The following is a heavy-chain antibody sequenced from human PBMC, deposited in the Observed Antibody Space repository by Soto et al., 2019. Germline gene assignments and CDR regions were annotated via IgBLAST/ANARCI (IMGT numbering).Heavy chain of an antibody. CDR3: ARGGGKGIPDHYYYYGMDV. CDR1: GGTFSSYA. V-gene: IGHV1-69*13. Sequence: SVKVSCKASGGTFSSYAISWVRQAPGQGLEWMGGIIPIFGTANYAQKFQGRVTITADESTSTAYMELSSLRSEDTAVYYCARGGGKGIPDHYYYYGMDVWGQGTTVTVSS. J-gene: IGHJ6*02. D-gene: IGHD2-15*01. CDR2: IIPIFGTA.